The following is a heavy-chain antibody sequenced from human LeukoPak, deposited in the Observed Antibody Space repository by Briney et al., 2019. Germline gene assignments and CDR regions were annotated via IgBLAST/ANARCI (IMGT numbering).Heavy chain of an antibody. CDR2: ISAYNGNT. V-gene: IGHV1-18*01. Sequence: ASVKVSCKASGYTFTSYGISWVRQAPGQGLEWMGWISAYNGNTNYAQKLQGRVTMTTDTSTSTAYMELRSLRSDDTAVYYCARVRQGYCSSTSCYTGVYYYYMDVWGKGTTVTVSS. CDR1: GYTFTSYG. J-gene: IGHJ6*03. CDR3: ARVRQGYCSSTSCYTGVYYYYMDV. D-gene: IGHD2-2*02.